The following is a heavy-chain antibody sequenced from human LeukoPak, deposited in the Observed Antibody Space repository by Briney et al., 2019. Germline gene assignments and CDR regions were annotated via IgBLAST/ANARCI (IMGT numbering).Heavy chain of an antibody. CDR1: GFTFDDYA. V-gene: IGHV3-9*01. D-gene: IGHD1-1*01. CDR2: ISWNSGSI. CDR3: AKAARVRAGTTWDFDY. J-gene: IGHJ4*02. Sequence: GGSLRLSCAASGFTFDDYAMHWVRQAPGKGLEWVSGISWNSGSIGYADSVKGRFTISRDNAKNSLYLQMNSLRAEDTALYYCAKAARVRAGTTWDFDYWGQGTLVTVSS.